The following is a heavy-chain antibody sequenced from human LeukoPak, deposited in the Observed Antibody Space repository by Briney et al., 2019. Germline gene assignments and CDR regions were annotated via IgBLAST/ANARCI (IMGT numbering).Heavy chain of an antibody. CDR2: INHSGST. D-gene: IGHD3-16*02. CDR3: ARHHDYVWGSYRYLPWFDS. V-gene: IGHV4-34*01. Sequence: SETLSLTCAVYGGSFSGYYWSWIRQPPGKGLEWIGEINHSGSTNYNPSLKSRVTISVDTSKNQFSLKLSSVTAADTAVYYCARHHDYVWGSYRYLPWFDSWGQGTLVTVSS. CDR1: GGSFSGYY. J-gene: IGHJ5*01.